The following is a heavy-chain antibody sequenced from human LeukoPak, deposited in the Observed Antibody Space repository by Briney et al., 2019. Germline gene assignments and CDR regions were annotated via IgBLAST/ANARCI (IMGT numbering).Heavy chain of an antibody. J-gene: IGHJ5*02. CDR2: IYPDDSDT. CDR3: ARRGIAAGNWFDP. V-gene: IGHV5-51*01. D-gene: IGHD6-13*01. CDR1: GYSFTSYW. Sequence: GESLKISCKGSGYSFTSYWIGWVRQMPGKGLEWMGIIYPDDSDTRYSPSFQGQVTISADKSISTAYLQWSSLKASDTAMYYCARRGIAAGNWFDPWGQGTLVTVSS.